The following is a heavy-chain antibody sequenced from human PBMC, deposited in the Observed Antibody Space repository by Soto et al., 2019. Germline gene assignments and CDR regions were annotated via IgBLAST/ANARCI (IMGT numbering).Heavy chain of an antibody. CDR2: IKSKTDGGTT. D-gene: IGHD3-3*01. CDR3: TTPSLVQGTAREFLEFDY. Sequence: EVQLVESGGGLVKPGGSLRLSCAASGFTFSNAWMNWVRQAPGKGLEWVGRIKSKTDGGTTDYAAPVKGRFTISRDDSKNTLYLQMNSLKPEDTAVYYCTTPSLVQGTAREFLEFDYWGQGTLVTVSS. J-gene: IGHJ4*02. CDR1: GFTFSNAW. V-gene: IGHV3-15*07.